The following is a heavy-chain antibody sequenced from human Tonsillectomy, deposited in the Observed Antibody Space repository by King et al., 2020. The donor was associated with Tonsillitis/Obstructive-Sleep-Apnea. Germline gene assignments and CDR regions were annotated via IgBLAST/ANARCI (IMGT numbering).Heavy chain of an antibody. CDR3: ARLDAATWRDIDY. D-gene: IGHD2-15*01. CDR2: IFPADSDI. CDR1: GYNFAYYW. J-gene: IGHJ4*02. Sequence: VQLVESGAEVKKPGESLKISCQGSGYNFAYYWIGWVRQMPGKGLDWMGMIFPADSDITYSPSFEGQVTLSADRSTAYLQWSSLRSSDTAIYYCARLDAATWRDIDYWGQGTLVTVSS. V-gene: IGHV5-51*01.